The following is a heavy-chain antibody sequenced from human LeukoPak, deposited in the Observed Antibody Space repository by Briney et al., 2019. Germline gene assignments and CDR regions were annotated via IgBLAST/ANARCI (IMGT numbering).Heavy chain of an antibody. Sequence: ASVKVSCKASGYSFTSHYMHWVRQAPGQGLEWLGLINPSGSSTLYAQKFQGRVTMTRDMSTTTDYMELSSLRSEDTAVYYCARNGPLHYDILTGYFVGAFDIWGQGTMVTVSS. CDR2: INPSGSST. V-gene: IGHV1-46*01. J-gene: IGHJ3*02. CDR1: GYSFTSHY. D-gene: IGHD3-9*01. CDR3: ARNGPLHYDILTGYFVGAFDI.